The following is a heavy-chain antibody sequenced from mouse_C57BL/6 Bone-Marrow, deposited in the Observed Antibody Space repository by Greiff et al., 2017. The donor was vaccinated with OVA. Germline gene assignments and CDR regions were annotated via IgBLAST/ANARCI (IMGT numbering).Heavy chain of an antibody. D-gene: IGHD1-1*01. Sequence: QVQLQQPGTELVKPGASVKLSCKASGYTFTSYWMHWVKQRPGQGLEWIGNINPSNGGTNYNEKFKSKATLTVDKSSSTAYMQLSSLTSEDSAVDDCERIPYYGSSYGVDDWGQGTTLTVSS. CDR3: ERIPYYGSSYGVDD. J-gene: IGHJ2*01. V-gene: IGHV1-53*01. CDR2: INPSNGGT. CDR1: GYTFTSYW.